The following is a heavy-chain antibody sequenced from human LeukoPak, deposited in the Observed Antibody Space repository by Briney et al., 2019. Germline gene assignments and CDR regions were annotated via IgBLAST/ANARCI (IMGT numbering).Heavy chain of an antibody. CDR1: GYTFTSYD. Sequence: ASVKVSCKASGYTFTSYDINWVRQATGQGLEWMGWMNPNSGNTGHAQKFQGRVTMTTDTSTSTAYMELRSLRSDDTAVYYCAREYYYDSSGLNNWGQGTLVTVSS. J-gene: IGHJ4*02. D-gene: IGHD3-22*01. CDR2: MNPNSGNT. V-gene: IGHV1-8*02. CDR3: AREYYYDSSGLNN.